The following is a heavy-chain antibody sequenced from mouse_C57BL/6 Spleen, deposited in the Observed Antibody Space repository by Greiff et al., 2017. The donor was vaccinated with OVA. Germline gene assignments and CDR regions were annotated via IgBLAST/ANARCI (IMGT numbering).Heavy chain of an antibody. CDR2: IYPGDGDT. J-gene: IGHJ2*01. CDR1: GYAFSSSW. Sequence: VKLMESGPELVKPGASVKISYKASGYAFSSSWMNWVKQRPGKGLEWIGRIYPGDGDTNYNGKFKGKATLTADKSSSTAYMQLSSLTSEDSAVYFCAREALNWDYFDYWGQGTTLTVSS. D-gene: IGHD4-1*01. V-gene: IGHV1-82*01. CDR3: AREALNWDYFDY.